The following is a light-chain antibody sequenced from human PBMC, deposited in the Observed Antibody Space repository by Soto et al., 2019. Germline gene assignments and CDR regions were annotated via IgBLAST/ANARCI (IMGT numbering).Light chain of an antibody. CDR3: QHYGSSLKT. V-gene: IGKV3-20*01. Sequence: EIVLTQSPGTLSLSPGERATLSCRASQSVSSSVLAWYQQKPGQAPRLLIYGASSRATGIPDRFSGSGSGTDFTLTISSLEPEDFAVYYCQHYGSSLKTFGQGTRLEIK. J-gene: IGKJ5*01. CDR2: GAS. CDR1: QSVSSSV.